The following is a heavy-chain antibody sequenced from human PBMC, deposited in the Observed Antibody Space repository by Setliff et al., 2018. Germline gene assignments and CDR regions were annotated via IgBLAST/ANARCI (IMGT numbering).Heavy chain of an antibody. J-gene: IGHJ6*03. D-gene: IGHD2-8*01. CDR1: GFTFSSYS. CDR2: IDISSTTI. V-gene: IGHV3-48*01. CDR3: ARVGRERSNGECYSTTPCYSYYMDV. Sequence: GGSLRLSCAASGFTFSSYSMKWVRQAPGKGLEWISYIDISSTTIYYADSVKGRFTISRDNAKNSLYLQMNSLRAGDTAVYYCARVGRERSNGECYSTTPCYSYYMDVWGRGTTVTVSS.